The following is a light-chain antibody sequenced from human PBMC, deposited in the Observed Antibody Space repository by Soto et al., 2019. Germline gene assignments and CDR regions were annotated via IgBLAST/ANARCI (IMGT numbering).Light chain of an antibody. CDR1: QGISSY. CDR2: AAS. J-gene: IGKJ4*01. V-gene: IGKV1-9*01. Sequence: DIQLTQSPSFLSASVGDRVTITCRASQGISSYLAWYQQKTWKAPKLLIYAASTVQSGVPSRFSGSGSGTEFTLTISILQPEDFATYYCQQLNSYPPLFGGGTKVEIK. CDR3: QQLNSYPPL.